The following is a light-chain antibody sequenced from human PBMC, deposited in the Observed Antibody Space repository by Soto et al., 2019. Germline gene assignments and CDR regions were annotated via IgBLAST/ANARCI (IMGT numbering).Light chain of an antibody. J-gene: IGLJ1*01. V-gene: IGLV2-8*01. Sequence: ALTQPPSASGSPGQSVTISCTGTSSDVGAYDYVSWYQQHPGEAPKLMIYEVTKRPSGVPDRFSGSKSGNTASLTVSGLQTEDEADYYCSSFANSNNFVFGTGTKVTVL. CDR1: SSDVGAYDY. CDR3: SSFANSNNFV. CDR2: EVT.